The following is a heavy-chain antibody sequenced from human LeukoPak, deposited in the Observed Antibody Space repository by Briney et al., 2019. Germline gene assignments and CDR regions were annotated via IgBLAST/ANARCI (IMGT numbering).Heavy chain of an antibody. CDR1: GFTFSSYA. J-gene: IGHJ6*03. V-gene: IGHV3-30-3*01. CDR3: ARDYTDEHWGFLYYYMDV. CDR2: ISYDGSNK. Sequence: PGGSLRLSCAASGFTFSSYAMHWVRQAPGKGLEWVAVISYDGSNKYYADSVKGRFTISRDNSKNTLYLQMNSLRAEDTAVYYCARDYTDEHWGFLYYYMDVWGKGTTVTVSS. D-gene: IGHD7-27*01.